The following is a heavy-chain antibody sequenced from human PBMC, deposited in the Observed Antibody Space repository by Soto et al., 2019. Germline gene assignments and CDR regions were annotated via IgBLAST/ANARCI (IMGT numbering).Heavy chain of an antibody. CDR1: GFTFSTYA. D-gene: IGHD2-15*01. J-gene: IGHJ4*02. Sequence: EVQLLESGGGLVQPGGSLRLSCVASGFTFSTYAMSWVRQAPGKGLEWVSAISGSGGSTYYADSVKGRFTTSRDNSKNTLYLQMNSLRAEDTAIYSCAKIVTDAGLNYWGQGTLVSVSS. CDR3: AKIVTDAGLNY. V-gene: IGHV3-23*01. CDR2: ISGSGGST.